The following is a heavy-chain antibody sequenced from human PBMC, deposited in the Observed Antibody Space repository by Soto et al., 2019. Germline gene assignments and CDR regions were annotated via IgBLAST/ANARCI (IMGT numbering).Heavy chain of an antibody. CDR3: ARTYSSGWREYNWFAP. CDR1: GGTFSSYA. V-gene: IGHV1-69*13. J-gene: IGHJ5*02. Sequence: SVKVSCKASGGTFSSYAISWVRQAPGQGLEWMGGIIPIFGTANYAQKFQGRVTITADESTSTAYMELSSLRSEDTAVYYCARTYSSGWREYNWFAPWGQGTLVTVSS. CDR2: IIPIFGTA. D-gene: IGHD6-19*01.